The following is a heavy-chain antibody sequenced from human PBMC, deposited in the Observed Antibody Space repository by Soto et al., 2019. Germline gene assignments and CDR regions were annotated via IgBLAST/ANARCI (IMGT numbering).Heavy chain of an antibody. J-gene: IGHJ6*02. CDR2: IIHSEST. V-gene: IGHV4-34*12. D-gene: IGHD1-26*01. Sequence: SETLSLTCAVYGGSFSAYYWSWVRQPPGKGLEWIGEIIHSESTKYNPSLKSRVTISVDTSKNQFSLKLSSATAADTAVYYCARQRPTDGRWEFANYYGMDVWGQGTPVTVSS. CDR1: GGSFSAYY. CDR3: ARQRPTDGRWEFANYYGMDV.